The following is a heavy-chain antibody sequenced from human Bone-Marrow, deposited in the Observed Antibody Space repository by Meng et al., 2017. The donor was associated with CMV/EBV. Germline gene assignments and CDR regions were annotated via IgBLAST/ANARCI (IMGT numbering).Heavy chain of an antibody. V-gene: IGHV4-4*02. D-gene: IGHD3-22*01. J-gene: IGHJ5*02. CDR3: ARGSLRYDSSGYYQNWFDP. CDR2: NSHTGTN. Sequence: SISSDNWWSWVRQPPEKGLEWIGENSHTGTNNYNPSLKSRVSISIDKSKNQFSLRLTSVTAADTAVYYCARGSLRYDSSGYYQNWFDPWGQGTLVTVSS. CDR1: SISSDNW.